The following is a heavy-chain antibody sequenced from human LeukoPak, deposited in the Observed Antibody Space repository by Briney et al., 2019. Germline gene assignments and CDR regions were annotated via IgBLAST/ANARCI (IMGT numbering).Heavy chain of an antibody. D-gene: IGHD3-10*01. CDR2: MNPNSGNT. V-gene: IGHV1-8*03. CDR3: ARGRREHGAGSGIDYYYYYMDV. CDR1: GYTFTSYD. J-gene: IGHJ6*03. Sequence: ASVKVSCKASGYTFTSYDINWVRQATGQGLEWMGWMNPNSGNTGYAQKFQGRVTITRNTSISTAYMELSSLRSEDTAVYYCARGRREHGAGSGIDYYYYYMDVWGEGTTVTVSS.